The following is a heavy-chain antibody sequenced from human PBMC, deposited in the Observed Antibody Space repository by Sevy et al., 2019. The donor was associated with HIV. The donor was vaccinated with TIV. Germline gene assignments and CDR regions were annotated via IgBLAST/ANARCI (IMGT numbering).Heavy chain of an antibody. J-gene: IGHJ4*02. CDR1: GFTFSSYS. CDR3: ARVFRGVTLDY. Sequence: GGSLRLSCAASGFTFSSYSMNWVRQAPGKGLEWVSSISSSSSYIYYADSVKGRFTISRDNAKNSLYLQMNSLRAEDTDVYYCARVFRGVTLDYWGQGTLVTVSS. D-gene: IGHD3-3*01. CDR2: ISSSSSYI. V-gene: IGHV3-21*01.